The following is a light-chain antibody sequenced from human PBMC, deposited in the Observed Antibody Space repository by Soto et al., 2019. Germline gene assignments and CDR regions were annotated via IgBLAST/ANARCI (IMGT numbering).Light chain of an antibody. CDR3: QQRLNWPPG. CDR2: GAS. CDR1: QSVSSSY. Sequence: EIVLTQSPGTLSFSPGERATLSCRASQSVSSSYLAWYQQKPGQAPRLLIYGASSRATGIPDRFSGSRSGTDFTLTISDLEPADFGLYYCQQRLNWPPGFGQGTKVDIK. V-gene: IGKV3D-20*02. J-gene: IGKJ1*01.